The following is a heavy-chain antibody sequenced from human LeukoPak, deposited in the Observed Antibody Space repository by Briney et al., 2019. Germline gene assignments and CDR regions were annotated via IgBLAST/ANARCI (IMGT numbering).Heavy chain of an antibody. CDR2: ISYTGST. CDR1: GGSISSYY. Sequence: PSETLSLTCTVSGGSISSYYVSWIRQPPGKGLEWIGYISYTGSTDYNPSLKSRVTISVDMSKNQFSLKVSSVTAADTAVYYCARDPVVGYDILTGLDYWGQGTLVTVSS. V-gene: IGHV4-59*12. D-gene: IGHD3-9*01. CDR3: ARDPVVGYDILTGLDY. J-gene: IGHJ4*02.